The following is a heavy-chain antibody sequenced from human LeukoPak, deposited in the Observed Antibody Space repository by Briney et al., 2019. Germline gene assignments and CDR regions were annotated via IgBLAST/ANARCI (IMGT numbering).Heavy chain of an antibody. Sequence: GGSLRLSCAASGFTFSSYCMNWVRQAPGKGLEWVSSISSSSSYIYYADSVKGRFTISRDNAKNSLYLQMNSLRAEDTAVYYCARDRLVTTGWFDPWGQGTLVTVSS. CDR2: ISSSSSYI. J-gene: IGHJ5*02. V-gene: IGHV3-21*01. CDR3: ARDRLVTTGWFDP. CDR1: GFTFSSYC. D-gene: IGHD4-11*01.